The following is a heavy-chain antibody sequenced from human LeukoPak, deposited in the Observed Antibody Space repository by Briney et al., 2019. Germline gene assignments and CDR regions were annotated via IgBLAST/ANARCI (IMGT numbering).Heavy chain of an antibody. CDR1: GGSFSGYY. D-gene: IGHD3-22*01. CDR3: ARDSSGYYYAY. J-gene: IGHJ4*02. Sequence: SETLSLTCAVYGGSFSGYYWSWIRQPPGKGLEWIGEINHSGSTNYSPSLKSRVTISVDTSKNQFSLKLSSVTAADTAVYYCARDSSGYYYAYWGQGTLVTVSS. CDR2: INHSGST. V-gene: IGHV4-34*01.